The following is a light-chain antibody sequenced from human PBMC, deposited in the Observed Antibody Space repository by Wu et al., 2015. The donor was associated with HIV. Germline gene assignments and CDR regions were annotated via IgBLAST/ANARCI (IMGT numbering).Light chain of an antibody. CDR1: QSVSSS. CDR3: QHGSNWPLT. J-gene: IGKJ5*01. V-gene: IGKV3-11*01. CDR2: DAS. Sequence: EILLTQSPATLSLSPGERATLPCRASQSVSSSLAWYQQKPGQAPSLLIYDASNRATGIPARFSGSGSGTDFTLIISSLEPEDFAVYYCQHGSNWPLTFGQGTRLEIK.